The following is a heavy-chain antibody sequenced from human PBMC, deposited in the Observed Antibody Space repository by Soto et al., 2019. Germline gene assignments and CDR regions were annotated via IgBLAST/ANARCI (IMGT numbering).Heavy chain of an antibody. D-gene: IGHD2-21*02. CDR3: AKALYCGGDCYPTTLDY. V-gene: IGHV3-30*18. Sequence: LRLSCAASGFTFSSYGMHWVRQAPGKGLEWVAVISYDGSNKYYADSVKGRFTISRDNSKNTLYLQMNSLRAEDTAVYYCAKALYCGGDCYPTTLDYWGQGTLVTVS. CDR2: ISYDGSNK. CDR1: GFTFSSYG. J-gene: IGHJ4*02.